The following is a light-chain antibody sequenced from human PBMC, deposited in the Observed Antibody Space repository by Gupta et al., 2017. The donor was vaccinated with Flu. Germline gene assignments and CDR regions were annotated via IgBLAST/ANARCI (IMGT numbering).Light chain of an antibody. Sequence: EIVLPHSPATQSLSPGERATLSCRASQSVSSYLAWYQQKPGQAPRLLIYDASNRATGIPARFSGSGSGTDFTLTISSLEPEDFAVYYCQQRSNWPLTFGGGTKVEIK. J-gene: IGKJ4*01. CDR3: QQRSNWPLT. CDR1: QSVSSY. V-gene: IGKV3-11*01. CDR2: DAS.